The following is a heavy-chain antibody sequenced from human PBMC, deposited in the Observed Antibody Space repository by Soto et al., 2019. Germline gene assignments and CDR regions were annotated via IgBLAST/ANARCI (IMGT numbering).Heavy chain of an antibody. D-gene: IGHD4-17*01. CDR2: VSGSGGSS. Sequence: EVQLLESGGGLVQPGGSLRLSCAASGFIFTNYALSWVRQAPGKGLEWVAGVSGSGGSSYYADSVKVRFTVSRDNSRSTLYLQMSSLRAEDSAIYYCAKDADNDDYGVFDVWGQGTLVTVSS. J-gene: IGHJ3*01. CDR3: AKDADNDDYGVFDV. V-gene: IGHV3-23*01. CDR1: GFIFTNYA.